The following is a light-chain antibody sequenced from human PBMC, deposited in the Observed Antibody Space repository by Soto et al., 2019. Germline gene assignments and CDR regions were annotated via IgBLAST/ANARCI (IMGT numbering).Light chain of an antibody. CDR2: DAS. CDR1: ESVSSN. Sequence: TVMTQSPATLSLSPGERATLSCRASESVSSNLAWYQQKPGQAPSLLIYDASIRATGIPARFSGSGSGTEFTLTISSLQSEDVALYYCQQYNNWWTFGQGTKVDIK. CDR3: QQYNNWWT. V-gene: IGKV3-15*01. J-gene: IGKJ1*01.